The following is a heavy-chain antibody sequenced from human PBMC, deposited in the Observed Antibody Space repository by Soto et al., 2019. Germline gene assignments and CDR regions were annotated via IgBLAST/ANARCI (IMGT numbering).Heavy chain of an antibody. Sequence: QVQLQESGPGLVKPSETLSLTCTVSGGSISSYYWSWIRQPPGKGLEWIGYIYYSGSTNYNPSLKSRVTISVDTSKIQFALKLSAVTAADTAVDYCAREGGYSYGLDYWGQGTLVTVSS. CDR1: GGSISSYY. D-gene: IGHD5-18*01. J-gene: IGHJ4*02. V-gene: IGHV4-59*01. CDR3: AREGGYSYGLDY. CDR2: IYYSGST.